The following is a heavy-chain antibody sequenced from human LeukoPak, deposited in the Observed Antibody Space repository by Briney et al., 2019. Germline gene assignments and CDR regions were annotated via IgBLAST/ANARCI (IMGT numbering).Heavy chain of an antibody. J-gene: IGHJ4*02. Sequence: GGSLRLSCAASGFTFSSYAMSWVRQAPGKGLEWVSAISGSGGSTYYADSVKGRFTISRDNSKNTLYLQLSSLRAEDTAMYYCAKDREEDMATITLSDSWGQGTLVTVSS. V-gene: IGHV3-23*01. CDR2: ISGSGGST. CDR1: GFTFSSYA. CDR3: AKDREEDMATITLSDS. D-gene: IGHD5-24*01.